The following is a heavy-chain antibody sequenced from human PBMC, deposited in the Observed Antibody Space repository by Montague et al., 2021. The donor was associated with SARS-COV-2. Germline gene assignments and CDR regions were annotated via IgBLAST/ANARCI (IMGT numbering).Heavy chain of an antibody. CDR3: ARESGSPTYYFYYGVDV. D-gene: IGHD1-26*01. CDR2: IYTSGST. CDR1: GGSISSGNYY. J-gene: IGHJ6*02. Sequence: TLSLTCTVSGGSISSGNYYWSWIRQPAGKGLEWIGHIYTSGSTNYNPSLKSRVTISVHTSNSQFSLKLSSVTAADTAVYYCARESGSPTYYFYYGVDVWGQGTTVTVS. V-gene: IGHV4-61*09.